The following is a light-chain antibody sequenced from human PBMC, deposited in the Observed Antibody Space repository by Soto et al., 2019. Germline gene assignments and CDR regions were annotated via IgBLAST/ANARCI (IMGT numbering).Light chain of an antibody. Sequence: EIVLTQSPGTLSLSPGERATLSCRASQSVSSSYLAWYQQKPGQAPRLLIYGASSRATGIPDRFNGSGSGTDFTLTISRLEPEDFAVYYCQHYGSSPYTFGQGTKLEI. CDR3: QHYGSSPYT. J-gene: IGKJ2*01. V-gene: IGKV3-20*01. CDR1: QSVSSSY. CDR2: GAS.